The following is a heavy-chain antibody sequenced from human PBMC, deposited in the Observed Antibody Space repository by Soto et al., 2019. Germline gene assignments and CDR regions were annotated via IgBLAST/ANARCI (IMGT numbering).Heavy chain of an antibody. CDR2: MYNSGST. CDR1: GGSVSSGSYY. Sequence: SETLSLTCTVSGGSVSSGSYYWSWIRQPPGKGLEWIGYMYNSGSTNYNPSLKSRVIISVDTSKNQFSLKLSSVTAADTAVYYCARVSSSWYYFDYWGQGTLVTVSS. D-gene: IGHD6-13*01. V-gene: IGHV4-61*01. J-gene: IGHJ4*02. CDR3: ARVSSSWYYFDY.